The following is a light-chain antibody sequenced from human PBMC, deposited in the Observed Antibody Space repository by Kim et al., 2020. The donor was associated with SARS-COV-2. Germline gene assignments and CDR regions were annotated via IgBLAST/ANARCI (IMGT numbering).Light chain of an antibody. Sequence: VAQGERATLTCRASQSVSSNLAGYQQKLGQAPRLLIYDASTRATGIPARFSGSGSGTDFTLTISSLQSEDFAVYFCQQYTDWSQTFGQGTKVDIK. V-gene: IGKV3-15*01. CDR2: DAS. CDR1: QSVSSN. CDR3: QQYTDWSQT. J-gene: IGKJ1*01.